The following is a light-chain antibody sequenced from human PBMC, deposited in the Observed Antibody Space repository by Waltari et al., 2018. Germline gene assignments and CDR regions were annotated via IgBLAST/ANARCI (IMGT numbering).Light chain of an antibody. Sequence: SHDLTQPPSVSVSPGQTARITCSGDALPKHYAYWFQKKPGQAHVLVNYKDTESPAGIPEGFSGASSGTTVTLTISGVQADDEADYYCQSADISSSYRVFGGGTKLSVL. CDR3: QSADISSSYRV. CDR2: KDT. J-gene: IGLJ3*02. CDR1: ALPKHY. V-gene: IGLV3-25*03.